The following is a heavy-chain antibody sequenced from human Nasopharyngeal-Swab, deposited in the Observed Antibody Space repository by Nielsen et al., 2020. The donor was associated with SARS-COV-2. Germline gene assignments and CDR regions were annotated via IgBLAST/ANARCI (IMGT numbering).Heavy chain of an antibody. CDR2: IYYSGST. D-gene: IGHD6-19*01. J-gene: IGHJ3*02. CDR3: ARVGPSDSSGWYEGAFDI. V-gene: IGHV4-39*07. Sequence: WIRQPPGKGLEWIGSIYYSGSTYYNPSLKSRVTISVDTSKNQFSLKLSSVTAADTAVYYCARVGPSDSSGWYEGAFDIWGQGTMVTVSS.